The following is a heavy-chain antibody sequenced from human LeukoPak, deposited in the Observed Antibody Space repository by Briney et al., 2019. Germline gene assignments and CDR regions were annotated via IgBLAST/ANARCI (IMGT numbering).Heavy chain of an antibody. D-gene: IGHD2-2*01. J-gene: IGHJ4*02. CDR1: GFTFSSYS. V-gene: IGHV3-21*05. Sequence: GSLRLSCAASGFTFSSYSMNWVRQAPGKGLEWVSYISSSSYIYYADSVKGRFTISRDNAKNSLYLQMNSLRAEDTAVYYCARDFVVFPIWGQGTLVTVSS. CDR3: ARDFVVFPI. CDR2: ISSSSYI.